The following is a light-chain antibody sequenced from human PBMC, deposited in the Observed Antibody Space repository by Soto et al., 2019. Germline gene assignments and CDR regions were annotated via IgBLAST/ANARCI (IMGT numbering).Light chain of an antibody. CDR3: QQYYTSPLT. V-gene: IGKV3-20*01. CDR1: QSVSSSY. Sequence: EIVLTQSPGTLSLSPGERATLSCRASQSVSSSYLVWYQQKPGQAPRLLIYGASSRATGIPDRFSGSGSGTDFTLTISRLDPEYFAVYFCQQYYTSPLTFCGGTKVEIK. J-gene: IGKJ4*01. CDR2: GAS.